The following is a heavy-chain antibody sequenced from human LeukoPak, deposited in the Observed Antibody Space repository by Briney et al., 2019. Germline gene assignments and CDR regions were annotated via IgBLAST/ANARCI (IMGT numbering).Heavy chain of an antibody. J-gene: IGHJ4*02. CDR1: GFTFSSYA. D-gene: IGHD3-9*01. Sequence: GGSLRLSCAASGFTFSSYAMHWVRQAPGKGLEWVAVISYDGSNKYCADSVKGRFTISRDNSKNTLYLQMNSLRAEDTAVYYCASVYFSTIFSFDYWGQGTLVTVSS. CDR3: ASVYFSTIFSFDY. CDR2: ISYDGSNK. V-gene: IGHV3-30-3*01.